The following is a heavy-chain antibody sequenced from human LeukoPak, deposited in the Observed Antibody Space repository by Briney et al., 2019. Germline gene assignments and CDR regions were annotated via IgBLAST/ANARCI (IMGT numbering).Heavy chain of an antibody. CDR2: IYYSGST. Sequence: PSETLSLTCTVSGGSISSSSYYWGWIRQPPGKGLEWIGSIYYSGSTYYNPSLNSRVTISIDTSNQFSLKLRSVTAADTAIYYCARQEKARYFQHWGQGTLVTVSS. CDR1: GGSISSSSYY. V-gene: IGHV4-39*01. CDR3: ARQEKARYFQH. J-gene: IGHJ1*01.